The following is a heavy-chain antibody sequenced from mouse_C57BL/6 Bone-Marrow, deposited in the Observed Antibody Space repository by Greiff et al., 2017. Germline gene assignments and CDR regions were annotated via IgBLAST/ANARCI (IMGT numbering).Heavy chain of an antibody. J-gene: IGHJ4*01. CDR1: GFNIKDDY. CDR2: IDPENGDT. D-gene: IGHD1-1*01. V-gene: IGHV14-4*01. CDR3: TVITTVSYAMDY. Sequence: EVQLQQSGAELVRPGASVKLSCTASGFNIKDDYKHWVKQRPEQGLEWIGWIDPENGDTEYASKFQGKATITADTSSNTAYLQLSSLTSEDTAVYYCTVITTVSYAMDYWGQGTSVTVSS.